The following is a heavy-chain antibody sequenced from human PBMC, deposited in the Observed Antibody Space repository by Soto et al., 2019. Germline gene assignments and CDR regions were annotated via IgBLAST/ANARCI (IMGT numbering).Heavy chain of an antibody. CDR1: GFTFSNAW. Sequence: LRLSCAASGFTFSNAWMNWVRQAPGKGLEWVGRIKSKTDGGTTDYAAPVKGRFTISRDDSKNTLYLQMNSLKTEDTAVYYCTTREYYYDSSGYSKLDYWGQGTLVTVSS. CDR2: IKSKTDGGTT. CDR3: TTREYYYDSSGYSKLDY. D-gene: IGHD3-22*01. J-gene: IGHJ4*02. V-gene: IGHV3-15*07.